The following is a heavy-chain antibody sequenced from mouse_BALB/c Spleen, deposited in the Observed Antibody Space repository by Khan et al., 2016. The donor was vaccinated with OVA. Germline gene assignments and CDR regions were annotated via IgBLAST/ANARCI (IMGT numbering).Heavy chain of an antibody. D-gene: IGHD2-14*01. CDR2: IWGGGGT. Sequence: QVQLKQSGPGLVAPSQSLSITCTVSGFSLSRYNIHWVRQPPGKGLEWLGMIWGGGGTDYNSTLKSRLSISQDNSKSQVFLKMNSLQTDDSAMYYCARAYYRYDGYYAIDYWGQGTSVTVSS. CDR3: ARAYYRYDGYYAIDY. CDR1: GFSLSRYN. V-gene: IGHV2-6-4*01. J-gene: IGHJ4*01.